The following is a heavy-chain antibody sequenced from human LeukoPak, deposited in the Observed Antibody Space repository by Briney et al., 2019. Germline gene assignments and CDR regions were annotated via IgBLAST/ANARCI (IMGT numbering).Heavy chain of an antibody. D-gene: IGHD2-2*01. CDR1: GFTFSNYA. Sequence: GGSLRLSCAGSGFTFSNYAMTWVRQAPGKGLEWVSSVSGSGRNTFYPDSVEGRFTTSRDNSKNTVYLQMNSLRADDTAVYYCAKSGCSSTSCYGLFSGWFDPWGQGTLVTVSS. V-gene: IGHV3-23*01. J-gene: IGHJ5*02. CDR2: VSGSGRNT. CDR3: AKSGCSSTSCYGLFSGWFDP.